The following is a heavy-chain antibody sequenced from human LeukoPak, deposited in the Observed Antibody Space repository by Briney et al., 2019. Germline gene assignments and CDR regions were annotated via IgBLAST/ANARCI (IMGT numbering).Heavy chain of an antibody. CDR2: INHSGST. J-gene: IGHJ4*02. V-gene: IGHV4-34*01. CDR1: GGSFSGYY. Sequence: PSETLSLTCAVYGGSFSGYYWSWIRQPPGKGLEWIGEINHSGSTNYNPSLKSRVTISVDTSKNQFSLKLSPVTAADTAVYYCAREASAAGEFDYWGQGTLVTVSS. CDR3: AREASAAGEFDY. D-gene: IGHD6-13*01.